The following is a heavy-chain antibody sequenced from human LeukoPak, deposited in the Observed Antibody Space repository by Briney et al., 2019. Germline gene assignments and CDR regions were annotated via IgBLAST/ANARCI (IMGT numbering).Heavy chain of an antibody. J-gene: IGHJ4*02. V-gene: IGHV4-59*01. Sequence: KPSETLSLTCTVSGGSISSYHWSWIRQPPGKGLEWIGYIYYSGSTNYNPSLKSRVTISVDTSKNQFSLKLSSVTAADTAVYYCARDHSSGWYDYWGQGTLVTVSS. CDR1: GGSISSYH. CDR2: IYYSGST. CDR3: ARDHSSGWYDY. D-gene: IGHD6-19*01.